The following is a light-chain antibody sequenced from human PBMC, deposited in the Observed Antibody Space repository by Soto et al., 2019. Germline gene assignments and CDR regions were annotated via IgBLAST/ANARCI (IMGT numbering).Light chain of an antibody. V-gene: IGKV1-39*01. Sequence: IQMTQSPSSLSASVGDRVTITCRASQSIGRFLNWHQQKPGKAPNVLINVASTLRSGVPSRFSGSGSGTDFNLTINSLQPEDFATYFCQQSFTTPLTFGRGTKVDIK. J-gene: IGKJ4*01. CDR2: VAS. CDR1: QSIGRF. CDR3: QQSFTTPLT.